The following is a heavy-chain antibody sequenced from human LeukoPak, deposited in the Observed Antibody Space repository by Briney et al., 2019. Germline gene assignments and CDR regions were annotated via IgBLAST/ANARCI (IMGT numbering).Heavy chain of an antibody. CDR1: GFTVSSNY. CDR2: IYSGGST. V-gene: IGHV3-66*01. CDR3: ARGGGSDPGAFDI. D-gene: IGHD2-15*01. Sequence: PGGSLRLSCAASGFTVSSNYMSWVRQAPGKGLEWVSVIYSGGSTYYADSVKGRFTISRDNSKNTLYLQMNSLRAEDTAVYYCARGGGSDPGAFDIWGQGTMVTVSS. J-gene: IGHJ3*02.